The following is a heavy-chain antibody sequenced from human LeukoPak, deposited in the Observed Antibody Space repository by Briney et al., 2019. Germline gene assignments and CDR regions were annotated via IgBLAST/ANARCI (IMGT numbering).Heavy chain of an antibody. J-gene: IGHJ3*02. D-gene: IGHD6-6*01. CDR1: GYTFTGYY. V-gene: IGHV1-2*02. CDR2: VNPNSGGT. CDR3: ARGQTYSSSTGPDAFDI. Sequence: ASVKVSCKASGYTFTGYYMHWVRQAPGPGLELVGWVNPNSGGTNYAQKFQGRVTMTRDTSISTAYMELSRLRSDDTAVYYCARGQTYSSSTGPDAFDIWGQGTMVTVSS.